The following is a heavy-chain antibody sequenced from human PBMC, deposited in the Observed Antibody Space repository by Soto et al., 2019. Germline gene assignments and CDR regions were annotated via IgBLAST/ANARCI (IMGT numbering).Heavy chain of an antibody. CDR3: ARTRSFTLGFYYDGMDV. D-gene: IGHD6-6*01. V-gene: IGHV5-51*01. CDR1: GYSFASYW. CDR2: IYPGDSDT. Sequence: GESLKISCQGSGYSFASYWIGWVRQMPGKDLEWMGIIYPGDSDTRYSPSLQGQVTISADKSLRTAYLQWTSLKASDTALYYCARTRSFTLGFYYDGMDVWGQGTTVTVSS. J-gene: IGHJ6*02.